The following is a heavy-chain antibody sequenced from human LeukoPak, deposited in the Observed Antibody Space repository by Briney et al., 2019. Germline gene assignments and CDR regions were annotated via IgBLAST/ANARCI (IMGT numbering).Heavy chain of an antibody. V-gene: IGHV3-23*01. CDR2: ISGSGGST. J-gene: IGHJ4*02. Sequence: GGSLRLSCVASGFTFSSYAMSWVRQAPGKGLEWVSAISGSGGSTYYADSVKGRFTISRDNSKNTLYLQMNSLRAEDTAVYYCAKYYDILTGYLYPDYWGQGTLVTVSS. CDR1: GFTFSSYA. CDR3: AKYYDILTGYLYPDY. D-gene: IGHD3-9*01.